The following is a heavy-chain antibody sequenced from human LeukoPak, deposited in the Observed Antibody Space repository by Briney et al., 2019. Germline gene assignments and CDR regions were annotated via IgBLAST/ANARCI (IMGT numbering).Heavy chain of an antibody. CDR3: AKDRAQLWQTLDAFDI. Sequence: KPGGSLRLSCTASGFTFSTYSMNWVRQAPGKGLEWVASISDRGTYIYYADSVKGRFTILRDNAKNSLYLQMNSLRAEDTAVYYCAKDRAQLWQTLDAFDIWGQGTMVTVSS. V-gene: IGHV3-21*01. J-gene: IGHJ3*02. CDR1: GFTFSTYS. CDR2: ISDRGTYI. D-gene: IGHD3-10*01.